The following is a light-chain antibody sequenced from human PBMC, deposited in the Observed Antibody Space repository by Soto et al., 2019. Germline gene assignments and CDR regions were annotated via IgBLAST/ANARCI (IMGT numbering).Light chain of an antibody. V-gene: IGKV1-5*01. J-gene: IGKJ1*01. Sequence: DIQMTQSPSTLSASVGDRVTIPCRASQTINNQLAWYQQKPGKAPKLLIFDVSTLESGVPSRFSGSGSGTEFTLTISSLQPDDFATYYCQQYNSYWKMFGQGPKVEV. CDR1: QTINNQ. CDR2: DVS. CDR3: QQYNSYWKM.